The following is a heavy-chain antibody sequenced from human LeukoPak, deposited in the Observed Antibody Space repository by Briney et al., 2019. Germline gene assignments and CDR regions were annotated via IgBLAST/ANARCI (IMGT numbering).Heavy chain of an antibody. V-gene: IGHV3-11*04. CDR2: ISSGGNTI. CDR1: GFTFSAYY. J-gene: IGHJ4*02. D-gene: IGHD1-1*01. CDR3: ARDRTRETFDY. Sequence: GGSLRLSCAASGFTFSAYYMSWIRQAPGKGLEWVSFISSGGNTINYADSMKGRFTTSRDNAKNSLYLQMNSLRAEDTAVYYCARDRTRETFDYWGRGTLVTVSS.